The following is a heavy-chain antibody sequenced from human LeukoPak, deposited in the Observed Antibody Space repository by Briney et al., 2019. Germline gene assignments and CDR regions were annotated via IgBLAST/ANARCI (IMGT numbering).Heavy chain of an antibody. J-gene: IGHJ4*02. D-gene: IGHD2-15*01. V-gene: IGHV4-4*07. CDR3: ARVGYCSGGSCFDY. CDR2: IYTSGST. CDR1: GGSISSYY. Sequence: PSETLSLTCTVSGGSISSYYWSWIRQPAGKGLEGIGRIYTSGSTNYNPSLKSRVTMSVDTSKNQFSLKLSSVTAADTAVYYCARVGYCSGGSCFDYWGQGTLVTVSS.